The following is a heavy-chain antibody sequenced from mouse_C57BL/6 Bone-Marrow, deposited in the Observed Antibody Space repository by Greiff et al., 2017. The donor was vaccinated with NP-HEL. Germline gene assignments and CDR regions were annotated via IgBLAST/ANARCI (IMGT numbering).Heavy chain of an antibody. Sequence: VQLQQPGAELVRPGTSVKLSCKASGYTFTSYWMHWVKQRPGQGLEWIGVIDPTDSYTNYNQKFKGKATLTVDTSSSTAYMQLSSLTSEDSAVYYCARDSTMVQWFGYWGQGTLVTVSA. CDR3: ARDSTMVQWFGY. J-gene: IGHJ3*01. CDR2: IDPTDSYT. V-gene: IGHV1-59*01. CDR1: GYTFTSYW. D-gene: IGHD2-2*01.